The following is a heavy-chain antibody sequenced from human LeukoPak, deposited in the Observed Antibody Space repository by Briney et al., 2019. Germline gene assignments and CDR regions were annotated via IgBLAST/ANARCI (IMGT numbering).Heavy chain of an antibody. CDR2: IKGDGSET. CDR1: GFIFSTHW. Sequence: GGSLRLSCAASGFIFSTHWMNWVRQAPGQGLEWMAIIKGDGSETLYVGSVKGRFTISRDNTKNSLYLQMNSLRAEDTAVYYCVGGSGWLPDFWGQGVLVTVSS. J-gene: IGHJ4*02. D-gene: IGHD6-19*01. CDR3: VGGSGWLPDF. V-gene: IGHV3-7*01.